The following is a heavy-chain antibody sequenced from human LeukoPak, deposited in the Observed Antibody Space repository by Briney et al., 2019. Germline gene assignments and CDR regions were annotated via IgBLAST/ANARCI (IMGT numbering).Heavy chain of an antibody. V-gene: IGHV1-8*01. Sequence: GASVKVSCKASGYTFTSYDINWVRQATGQGLEWMGWMNPNSGNTGYAQKFQGRVTMTRNTSISTAYMELSSLRSEDTAVYYCARAGSSGWYNWFDPWGQGTLVTVSS. CDR3: ARAGSSGWYNWFDP. CDR1: GYTFTSYD. J-gene: IGHJ5*02. CDR2: MNPNSGNT. D-gene: IGHD6-13*01.